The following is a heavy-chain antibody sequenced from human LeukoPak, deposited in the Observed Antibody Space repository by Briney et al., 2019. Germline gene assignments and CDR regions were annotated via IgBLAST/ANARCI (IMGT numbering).Heavy chain of an antibody. Sequence: GGSLRLSCAASGFTFSSYSMNWVRQAPGKGLEWVSSISSSSSYIYYADSVEGRFTISRDNAKNSLYLQMNSLRAEDTAVYYCARDQGFLEWKEDVWGKGTTVTVSS. V-gene: IGHV3-21*01. J-gene: IGHJ6*04. D-gene: IGHD3-3*01. CDR1: GFTFSSYS. CDR2: ISSSSSYI. CDR3: ARDQGFLEWKEDV.